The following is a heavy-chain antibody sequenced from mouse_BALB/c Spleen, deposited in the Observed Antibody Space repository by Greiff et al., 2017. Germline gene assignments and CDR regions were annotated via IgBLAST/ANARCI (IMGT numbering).Heavy chain of an antibody. CDR3: ARSGYDYHYFDY. D-gene: IGHD2-4*01. CDR2: IDPETGGT. J-gene: IGHJ2*01. V-gene: IGHV1-15*01. Sequence: VQLVESGAELVRPGASVTLSCKASGYTFTDYEMHWVKQTPVHGLEWIGAIDPETGGTAYNQKFKGKATLTADKSSSTAYMELRSLTSEDSAVYYCARSGYDYHYFDYWGQGTTLTVSS. CDR1: GYTFTDYE.